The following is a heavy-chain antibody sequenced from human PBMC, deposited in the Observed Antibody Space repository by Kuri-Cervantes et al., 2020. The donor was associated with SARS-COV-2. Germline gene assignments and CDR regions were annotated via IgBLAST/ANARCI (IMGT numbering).Heavy chain of an antibody. D-gene: IGHD4-11*01. V-gene: IGHV1-46*01. Sequence: ASVKVSCKASGYTFTSYYMHWVRQALGQGLEWMGIINPSGGSTSYAQKFQGRVTMTRDTSTSTVYMELSSLRSEDTAVYYCARERTTVTTWGLLNDLYYYYYYMDVWGKGTMVTGAS. J-gene: IGHJ6*03. CDR1: GYTFTSYY. CDR3: ARERTTVTTWGLLNDLYYYYYYMDV. CDR2: INPSGGST.